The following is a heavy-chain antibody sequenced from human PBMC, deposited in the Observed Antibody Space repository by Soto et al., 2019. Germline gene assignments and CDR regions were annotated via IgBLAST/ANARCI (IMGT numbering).Heavy chain of an antibody. CDR3: ARGGSKTLSRANHGDYYYGMDV. D-gene: IGHD4-17*01. Sequence: SVKVSCKASGGTFSSYAISWVRQAPGQGLEWMGGIIPIFGTANYAQKFQGRVTITADESTSTAYMELSSLRSEDTAVYYCARGGSKTLSRANHGDYYYGMDVWGQGTTVTVSS. J-gene: IGHJ6*02. CDR1: GGTFSSYA. V-gene: IGHV1-69*13. CDR2: IIPIFGTA.